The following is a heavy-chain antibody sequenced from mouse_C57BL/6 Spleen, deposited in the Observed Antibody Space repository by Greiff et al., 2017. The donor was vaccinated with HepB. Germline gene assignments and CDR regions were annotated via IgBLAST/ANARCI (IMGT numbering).Heavy chain of an antibody. J-gene: IGHJ2*01. CDR2: ISYDGSN. V-gene: IGHV3-6*01. CDR3: ARGRGDFDY. CDR1: GYSITSGYY. Sequence: DVQLQESGPGLVKPSQSLSLTCSVTGYSITSGYYWNWIRQFPGNKLEWMGYISYDGSNNYNPSLKNRISITRDTSKNQFFLKLNSVTTEDTATYYCARGRGDFDYWGQGTTLTVSS.